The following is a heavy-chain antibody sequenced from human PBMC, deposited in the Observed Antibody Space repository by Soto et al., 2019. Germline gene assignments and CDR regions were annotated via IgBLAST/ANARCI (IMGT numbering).Heavy chain of an antibody. Sequence: SETLSLTCIVSGGSISEKYWNWVRQPPGKGLEWIGLIFANGHTDYNPSLKSRVTTSVDASKNQFSLRLTSMTAADTAVYYCVASLAASGLNWLDPWGRGTLVTVSS. D-gene: IGHD6-13*01. V-gene: IGHV4-4*07. J-gene: IGHJ5*02. CDR2: IFANGHT. CDR3: VASLAASGLNWLDP. CDR1: GGSISEKY.